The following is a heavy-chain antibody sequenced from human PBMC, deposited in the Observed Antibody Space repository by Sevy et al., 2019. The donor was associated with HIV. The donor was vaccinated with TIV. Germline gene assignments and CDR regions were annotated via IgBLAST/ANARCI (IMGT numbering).Heavy chain of an antibody. D-gene: IGHD3-10*01. CDR1: GFSFSNYW. J-gene: IGHJ4*02. CDR2: ISSSSSYI. Sequence: GGSLRLSCVVSGFSFSNYWMTWVRQAPGKGLEWVSSISSSSSYIYYADSVKGRFTISRDNAKNSLYLQMNSLRAEDTAVYYCARDRTGTMVRGVITYYFDYWGQGTLVTVSS. V-gene: IGHV3-21*01. CDR3: ARDRTGTMVRGVITYYFDY.